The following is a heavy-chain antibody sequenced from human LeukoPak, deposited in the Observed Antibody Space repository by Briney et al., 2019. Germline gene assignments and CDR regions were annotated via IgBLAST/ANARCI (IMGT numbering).Heavy chain of an antibody. V-gene: IGHV3-30*02. CDR1: GFTFSTYG. Sequence: VGSLRLSCAASGFTFSTYGMHWVRQAPGKGLEWVAFIRYDGRNKYYADSVKGRFTISRDNSKNTLCLQMNSLRAEDTAVYYCAKEIWPTVTTPGHTHFDYWGQGTLVTVSS. D-gene: IGHD4-17*01. CDR2: IRYDGRNK. J-gene: IGHJ4*02. CDR3: AKEIWPTVTTPGHTHFDY.